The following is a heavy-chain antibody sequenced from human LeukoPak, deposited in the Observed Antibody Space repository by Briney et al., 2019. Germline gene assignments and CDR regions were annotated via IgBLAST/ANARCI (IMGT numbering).Heavy chain of an antibody. CDR3: ARDKDAFDI. CDR2: ISYDGSNK. V-gene: IGHV3-30-3*01. CDR1: RFTFSSYA. Sequence: VRSLRLSCAASRFTFSSYAMHWVRQAPGTGVEWVSVISYDGSNKYYADSVKGRFTISRDNSKNTLYLQMNSLRAEDTAVYYCARDKDAFDIWGQGTMVTVSS. J-gene: IGHJ3*02.